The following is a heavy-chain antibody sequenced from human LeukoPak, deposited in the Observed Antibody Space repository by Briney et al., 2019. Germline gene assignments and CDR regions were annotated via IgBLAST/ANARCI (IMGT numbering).Heavy chain of an antibody. Sequence: ASVKVSCKASGYTFTSYDINWVRQATGQGLEWMGWMNPNSGNTGYAQKFQGRVTMTEDTSTDTAYMELSSLRSEDTAVYYCATDTTVTTDWGQGTLVTVSS. CDR3: ATDTTVTTD. D-gene: IGHD4-17*01. J-gene: IGHJ4*02. CDR2: MNPNSGNT. CDR1: GYTFTSYD. V-gene: IGHV1-8*01.